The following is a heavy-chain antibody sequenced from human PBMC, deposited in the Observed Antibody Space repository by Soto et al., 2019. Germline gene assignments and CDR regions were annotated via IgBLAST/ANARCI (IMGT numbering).Heavy chain of an antibody. D-gene: IGHD3-10*01. CDR1: GFTFSNYD. Sequence: EVQLLESGGALVQPGGSLRLSCAASGFTFSNYDMNWVRQAPGKGLEWVSVISDSGGSTYYADSVKGRFTISRDNSKITLYLHMNSLTAEDTAVYYCAKDGFSGSGKYYFDCWGQVTLVTVSS. CDR3: AKDGFSGSGKYYFDC. CDR2: ISDSGGST. J-gene: IGHJ4*02. V-gene: IGHV3-23*01.